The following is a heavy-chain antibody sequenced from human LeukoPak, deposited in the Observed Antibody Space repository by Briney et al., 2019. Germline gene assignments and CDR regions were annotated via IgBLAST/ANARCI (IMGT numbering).Heavy chain of an antibody. D-gene: IGHD2-8*01. CDR2: VFPGDSDT. CDR3: ARRLNGADAFDI. J-gene: IGHJ3*02. Sequence: GESLKISCKGSGYTFTSYWIAWVRQMPGKGLEWMGIVFPGDSDTRYSPSFQGQVTISADKSISTAYLQWSSLKASDTAMYYCARRLNGADAFDIWGQGTMVTVSS. CDR1: GYTFTSYW. V-gene: IGHV5-51*01.